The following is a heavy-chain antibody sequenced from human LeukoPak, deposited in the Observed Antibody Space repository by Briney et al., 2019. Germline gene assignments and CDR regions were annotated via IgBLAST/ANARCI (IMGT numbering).Heavy chain of an antibody. CDR2: MNPNSGGT. Sequence: ASVKVSCKASGYTFTGYHMHWVRQAPGQGLEWMGWMNPNSGGTNYAQKFQGRVTMTRDTSISTAYMELSRLRSDDTAVYYCARVESIAAAGYFDYWGQGTLVTVSS. CDR3: ARVESIAAAGYFDY. CDR1: GYTFTGYH. D-gene: IGHD6-13*01. J-gene: IGHJ4*02. V-gene: IGHV1-2*02.